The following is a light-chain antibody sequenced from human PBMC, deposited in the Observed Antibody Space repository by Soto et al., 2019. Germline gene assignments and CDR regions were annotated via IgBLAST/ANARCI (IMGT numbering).Light chain of an antibody. CDR2: DVS. V-gene: IGLV2-14*01. CDR3: SSYTSSSTLLYV. Sequence: QLVLTQPASVSGSPGQSITISCTGTSSDVGGYNYVSWYQQHPGKAPKLMIYDVSTRPSGVSNRFSGSKSGNTASLTISGLQAEDEADYYCSSYTSSSTLLYVFGTGTKVTVL. J-gene: IGLJ1*01. CDR1: SSDVGGYNY.